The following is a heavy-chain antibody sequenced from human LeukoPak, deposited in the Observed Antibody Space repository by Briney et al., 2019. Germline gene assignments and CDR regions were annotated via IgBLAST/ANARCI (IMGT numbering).Heavy chain of an antibody. Sequence: ASVKVSCTASGYTFTGYYMHWVRQAPGQGLEWVGWINPNSGGTNYAQKFQGRVTMTRDTSISTAYMELSRLRSDDTAVYYCARDRQLGWFDPWGQGTLVTVSS. CDR1: GYTFTGYY. CDR3: ARDRQLGWFDP. J-gene: IGHJ5*02. CDR2: INPNSGGT. V-gene: IGHV1-2*02. D-gene: IGHD6-13*01.